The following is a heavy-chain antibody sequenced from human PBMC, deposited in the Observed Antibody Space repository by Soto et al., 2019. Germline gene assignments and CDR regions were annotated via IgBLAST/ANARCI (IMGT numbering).Heavy chain of an antibody. J-gene: IGHJ6*04. Sequence: QVQLVQSGAEVKKPGSSVKVSCKASGGTFSNYAFSWVRQAPGQGLEWLGGIMPIFGRADYAQTFRGRVTITADESTSTAHMELSSLRSADTAVYYCASRLKEAGIGGNYYSGMDVWGKGTTVPVSS. CDR3: ASRLKEAGIGGNYYSGMDV. CDR1: GGTFSNYA. CDR2: IMPIFGRA. V-gene: IGHV1-69*12. D-gene: IGHD6-19*01.